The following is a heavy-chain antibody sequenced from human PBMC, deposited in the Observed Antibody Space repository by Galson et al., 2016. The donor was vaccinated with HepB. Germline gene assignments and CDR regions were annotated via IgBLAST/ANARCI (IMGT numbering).Heavy chain of an antibody. D-gene: IGHD3/OR15-3a*01. Sequence: SLRLSCAASGFTFSSYSMNWVRQAPGKGLEWVSSISSSSSYRYYADSVKGRFTISRDNAKNSLYLQMNSLRAEDTAVYYCARDGLRGRWRLGGMDVWGQGTTVTVSS. J-gene: IGHJ6*02. CDR3: ARDGLRGRWRLGGMDV. CDR2: ISSSSSYR. V-gene: IGHV3-21*01. CDR1: GFTFSSYS.